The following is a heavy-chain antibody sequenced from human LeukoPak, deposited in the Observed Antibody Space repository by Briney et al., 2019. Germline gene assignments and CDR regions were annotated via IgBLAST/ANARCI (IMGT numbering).Heavy chain of an antibody. CDR2: IYYSGST. CDR3: ARFKSSSWYFDY. Sequence: SETLSLTCAVYGGSFSGYYWSWIRQPPGKGLEWIGYIYYSGSTNYNPSLKSRVTISVDTSKNQFSLKLSSVTAADTAVYYCARFKSSSWYFDYWGQGTLVTVSS. D-gene: IGHD6-13*01. CDR1: GGSFSGYY. J-gene: IGHJ4*02. V-gene: IGHV4-59*01.